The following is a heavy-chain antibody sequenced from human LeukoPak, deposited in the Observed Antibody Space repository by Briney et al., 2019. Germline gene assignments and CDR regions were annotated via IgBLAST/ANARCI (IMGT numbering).Heavy chain of an antibody. CDR3: AGIGATATHIDY. CDR2: INIDDTSI. V-gene: IGHV3-74*01. CDR1: GFTFNKYW. D-gene: IGHD6-13*01. J-gene: IGHJ4*02. Sequence: SGGSLRLSCAASGFTFNKYWMHWVRQAPGKGRVWVSRINIDDTSISYADSVKGRFTISRDNAKKTLYLQMNSLRAEDTAVYYCAGIGATATHIDYWGQGTLVTVSS.